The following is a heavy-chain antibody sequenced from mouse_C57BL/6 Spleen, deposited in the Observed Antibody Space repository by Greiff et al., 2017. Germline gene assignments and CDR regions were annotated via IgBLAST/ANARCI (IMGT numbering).Heavy chain of an antibody. Sequence: VQLQQSGPELVKPGASVKISCKASGYTFTDYYMNWVKQSHGKSLEWIGDINPNNGGTSYNQKFKGKATLTVDKSSSTAYMELRSLTSEDSAVYYCARGGDYDGVYFDYWGQGTTLTVSS. CDR2: INPNNGGT. CDR3: ARGGDYDGVYFDY. D-gene: IGHD2-4*01. CDR1: GYTFTDYY. J-gene: IGHJ2*01. V-gene: IGHV1-26*01.